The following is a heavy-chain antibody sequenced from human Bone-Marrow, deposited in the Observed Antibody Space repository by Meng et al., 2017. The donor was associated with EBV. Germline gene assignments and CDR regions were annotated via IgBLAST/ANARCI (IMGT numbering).Heavy chain of an antibody. CDR2: IYHSGST. V-gene: IGHV4-30-2*01. Sequence: QLRLQEPALGVVKPSQTLSPTCAVSGGSIRSGGYSWSWIRQPPGKGLEWIGYIYHSGSTYYNPSLKSRVTISVDRSKNQFSLKLSSVTAADTAVYYCARVVARSYFDYWGQGTLVTVSS. J-gene: IGHJ4*02. CDR1: GGSIRSGGYS. CDR3: ARVVARSYFDY.